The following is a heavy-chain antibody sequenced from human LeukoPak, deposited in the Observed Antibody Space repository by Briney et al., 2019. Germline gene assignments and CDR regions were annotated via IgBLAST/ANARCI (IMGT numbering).Heavy chain of an antibody. CDR1: GFTFINYW. CDR2: INQDGSEI. J-gene: IGHJ2*01. CDR3: ARDQGSMIVVRTTTWYFDL. D-gene: IGHD3-22*01. V-gene: IGHV3-7*01. Sequence: PGGSLRLSCAASGFTFINYWMSWVRQAPGKGLEWLANINQDGSEIYYVDSVKGRFTISRDNGKNSLYLQINSLRADDTAVYYCARDQGSMIVVRTTTWYFDLWGRGTLVTVSS.